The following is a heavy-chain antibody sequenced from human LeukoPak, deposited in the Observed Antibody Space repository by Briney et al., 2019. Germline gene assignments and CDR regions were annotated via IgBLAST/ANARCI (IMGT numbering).Heavy chain of an antibody. Sequence: SETLSLTCTVSGGSITSYYWSWIRQAPGKGLEWIGYIYYTGETNYNPSLKSRVSISVDTSKNQFSLKLSSVTAADTAVYYCARSEISSYYYGSGPKYYFDYWGQGILITVSS. V-gene: IGHV4-59*01. J-gene: IGHJ4*02. D-gene: IGHD3-10*01. CDR2: IYYTGET. CDR3: ARSEISSYYYGSGPKYYFDY. CDR1: GGSITSYY.